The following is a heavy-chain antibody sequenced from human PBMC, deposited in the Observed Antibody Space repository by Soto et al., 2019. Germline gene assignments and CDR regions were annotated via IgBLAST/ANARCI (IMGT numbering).Heavy chain of an antibody. Sequence: ASVKVSCKASGYTFTSYDINWVRQATGQGLEWMGWMNPNSGNTGYAQKFQGRVTMTRNTSISTAYMELSSLRSEDTAVYYCARKGYSSSSDPLNMYYYYMDVWGKGTTDTVSS. CDR2: MNPNSGNT. D-gene: IGHD6-6*01. V-gene: IGHV1-8*01. J-gene: IGHJ6*03. CDR1: GYTFTSYD. CDR3: ARKGYSSSSDPLNMYYYYMDV.